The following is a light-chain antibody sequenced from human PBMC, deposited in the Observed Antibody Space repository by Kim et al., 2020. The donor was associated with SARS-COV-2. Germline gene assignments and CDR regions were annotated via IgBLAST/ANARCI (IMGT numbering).Light chain of an antibody. CDR3: KSRDSSGNVV. CDR2: GKN. J-gene: IGLJ2*01. V-gene: IGLV3-19*01. Sequence: SSELTQDPAVSVALGQTVRITCQGDSLRIYYASWYQQKPGQAPVLVIYGKNNRPSGIPDRFSGSSSGNTDSLTITGAQADDESDYYCKSRDSSGNVVFGGGTKLTVL. CDR1: SLRIYY.